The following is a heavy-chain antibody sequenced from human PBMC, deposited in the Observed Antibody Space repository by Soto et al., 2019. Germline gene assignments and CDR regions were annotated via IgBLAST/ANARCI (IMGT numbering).Heavy chain of an antibody. V-gene: IGHV4-4*02. J-gene: IGHJ4*01. CDR2: IYHGGTT. D-gene: IGHD6-19*01. CDR1: GGSLISDRW. Sequence: KPSETLSLTCVVSGGSLISDRWWNWVRQSPGKALEWIGDIYHGGTTFYNPSLKSRITISVDTSNNQFSLKLTSVTAADTAVYYCARVHVMVVAGSTFDYWGHGTLVTVSS. CDR3: ARVHVMVVAGSTFDY.